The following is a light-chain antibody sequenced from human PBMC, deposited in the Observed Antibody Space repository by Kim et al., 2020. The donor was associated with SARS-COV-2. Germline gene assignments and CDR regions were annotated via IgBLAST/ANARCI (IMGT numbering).Light chain of an antibody. Sequence: QSALTQPASVSGSPGQSITISCTGTSSDVGGYKYVSWYQQYPGKAPKLMIYDVFKRPSEVSNRFTGSKSGNTASLTISGLQAEDEADYYCSSYKSSGYAFGTGNKVTVL. V-gene: IGLV2-14*03. CDR2: DVF. CDR3: SSYKSSGYA. J-gene: IGLJ1*01. CDR1: SSDVGGYKY.